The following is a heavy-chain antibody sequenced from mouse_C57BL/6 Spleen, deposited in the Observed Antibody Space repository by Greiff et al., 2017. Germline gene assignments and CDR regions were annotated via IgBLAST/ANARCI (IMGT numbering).Heavy chain of an antibody. Sequence: VQRVESGAELARPGASVKLSCKASGYTFTSYGISWVKQRTGQGLEWIGEIYPRSGNTYYNEKFKGKATLTADKSSSTAYMELRSLTSEDSAVYFCARFVRDQGFAYWGQGTLVTVSA. D-gene: IGHD3-2*02. V-gene: IGHV1-81*01. CDR2: IYPRSGNT. CDR3: ARFVRDQGFAY. J-gene: IGHJ3*01. CDR1: GYTFTSYG.